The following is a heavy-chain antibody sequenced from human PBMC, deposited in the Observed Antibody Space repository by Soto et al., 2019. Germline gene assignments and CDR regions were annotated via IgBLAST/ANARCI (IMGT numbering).Heavy chain of an antibody. J-gene: IGHJ4*02. Sequence: GGSLRLSCAASGFTFSSHWMSWVRQAPGKGLEWVANIKEDGSEKYYADSVKGRFTVSRGNAKNSLSLEMSSLGAEDTALYYCARVDFWSGFWGLDHWGQGTLVTVS. CDR1: GFTFSSHW. CDR3: ARVDFWSGFWGLDH. D-gene: IGHD3-3*01. V-gene: IGHV3-7*01. CDR2: IKEDGSEK.